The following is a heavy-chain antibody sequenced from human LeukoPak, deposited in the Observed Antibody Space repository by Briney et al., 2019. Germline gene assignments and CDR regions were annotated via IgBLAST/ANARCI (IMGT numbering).Heavy chain of an antibody. Sequence: PSETLSLTCTVSGDSISSGDYYWSWIRQPAGKGLEWIGSIYYSGSTYYNPSLKSRVTISVDTSKNQFSLKLSSVTAADTAVYYCARLKGVGATGGTRCYWFDPWGQGTLVTVSS. V-gene: IGHV4-39*01. CDR2: IYYSGST. D-gene: IGHD1-26*01. CDR3: ARLKGVGATGGTRCYWFDP. CDR1: GDSISSGDYY. J-gene: IGHJ5*02.